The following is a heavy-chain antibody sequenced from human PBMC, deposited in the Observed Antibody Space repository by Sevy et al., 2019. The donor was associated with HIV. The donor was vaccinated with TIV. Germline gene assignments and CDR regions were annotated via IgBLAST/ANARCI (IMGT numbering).Heavy chain of an antibody. Sequence: SETLSLTCTVSGGSISSGSYYWSWIRQPAGKGLEWIGHIYTSGSTNYNPSLKSRVTISVDTSKNQFSLKLSSVTAADTAVYYCARETYYYGSGSYYSESHFDYWGQGTLVTVSS. D-gene: IGHD3-10*01. CDR1: GGSISSGSYY. CDR3: ARETYYYGSGSYYSESHFDY. CDR2: IYTSGST. V-gene: IGHV4-61*09. J-gene: IGHJ4*02.